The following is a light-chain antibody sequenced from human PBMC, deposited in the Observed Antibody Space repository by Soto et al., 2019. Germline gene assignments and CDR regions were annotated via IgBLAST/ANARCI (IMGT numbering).Light chain of an antibody. CDR2: AAS. J-gene: IGKJ3*01. CDR3: QQLNSYPPT. Sequence: DIQLTQSPSFLSASVGDRVTITCRASQGISSYLAWYQQKPGKAPKLLIYAASTLQSGVPSRFSGSGSGTDFTLTISSLQPEDVATYYCQQLNSYPPTFGPGTKVDI. CDR1: QGISSY. V-gene: IGKV1-9*01.